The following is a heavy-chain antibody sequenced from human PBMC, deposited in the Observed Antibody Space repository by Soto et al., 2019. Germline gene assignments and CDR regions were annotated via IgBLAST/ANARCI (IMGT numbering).Heavy chain of an antibody. CDR3: ARGGGSDSFDY. D-gene: IGHD1-26*01. CDR2: INHLETT. J-gene: IGHJ4*02. V-gene: IGHV4-30-2*01. Sequence: PSETLSLTCTVSGASITYGGYSWSWIRQTPGKGLEWIGYINHLETTFYNPSFESRLTLSIDRAKNQFSPNLNSMSAADRAVYFCARGGGSDSFDYWGQGILVTVSS. CDR1: GASITYGGYS.